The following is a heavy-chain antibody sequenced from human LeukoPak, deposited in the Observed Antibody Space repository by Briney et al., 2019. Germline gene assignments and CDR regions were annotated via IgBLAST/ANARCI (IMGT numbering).Heavy chain of an antibody. J-gene: IGHJ3*02. CDR1: GFTFSSYG. D-gene: IGHD2-15*01. CDR3: AKVGGPFQVVEAFDI. CDR2: IRYDGSNK. V-gene: IGHV3-30*02. Sequence: GGPLRLSCAASGFTFSSYGMHWVRQAPGKGLEWVAFIRYDGSNKYYADSVKGRFTISGDNSKNTLYLQMNSLRAEDTAVYYCAKVGGPFQVVEAFDIWGQGTMVTVSS.